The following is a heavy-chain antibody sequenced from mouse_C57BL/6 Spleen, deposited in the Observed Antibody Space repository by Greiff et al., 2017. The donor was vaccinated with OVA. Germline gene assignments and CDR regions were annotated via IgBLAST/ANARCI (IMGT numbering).Heavy chain of an antibody. Sequence: VQLQQSGAELVRPGASVKLSCTASGFNIKDYYMHWVKQRPEQGLEWIGRIDPADGDTEYAPKFKGKATMTADTSSNTAYLQLSSLTSEDTAVYYCTVYGSSSYYAMDYWGQGTSLTVSS. V-gene: IGHV14-1*01. CDR3: TVYGSSSYYAMDY. CDR2: IDPADGDT. J-gene: IGHJ4*01. CDR1: GFNIKDYY. D-gene: IGHD1-1*01.